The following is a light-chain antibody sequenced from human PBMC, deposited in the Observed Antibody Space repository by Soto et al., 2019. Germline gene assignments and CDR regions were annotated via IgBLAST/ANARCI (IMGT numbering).Light chain of an antibody. CDR2: PTS. Sequence: EIVLTQSPGTLSLSPGERATLSCRASQNVAGGSLAWYQQKPSQAPRLLIYPTSTRATGIPDRFSGSGSGTDFTLTISRLEPEDFTVYYCQQHGSSPWTFGQGTKVEIK. CDR3: QQHGSSPWT. CDR1: QNVAGGS. V-gene: IGKV3-20*01. J-gene: IGKJ1*01.